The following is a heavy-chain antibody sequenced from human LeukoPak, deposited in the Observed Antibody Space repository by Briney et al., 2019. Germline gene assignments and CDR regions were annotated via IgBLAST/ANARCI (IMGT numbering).Heavy chain of an antibody. D-gene: IGHD1-26*01. CDR1: GGSFSGYY. J-gene: IGHJ4*02. CDR2: IYYSGST. Sequence: SETLSLTCAVYGGSFSGYYWSWIRQPPGKGLEWIGSIYYSGSTYYNPSLKSRVTISVDTSKNQFSLKLSSVTAADTAVYYCARDRSGSYYGIFDYWGQGTLVTVSS. CDR3: ARDRSGSYYGIFDY. V-gene: IGHV4-34*01.